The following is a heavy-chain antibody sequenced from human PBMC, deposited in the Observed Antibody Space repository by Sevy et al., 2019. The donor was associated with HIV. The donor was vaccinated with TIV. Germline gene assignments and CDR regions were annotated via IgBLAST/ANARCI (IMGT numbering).Heavy chain of an antibody. CDR1: GFTFRSFS. Sequence: GGSLRLSCVASGFTFRSFSMHWVRQAPGKGMEWVAAIWYDGRTERYADSVQGRFTISRDNSKKTLHLQMNSLRAEDTALYYCARDAARVIVPTAGFDSWGQGTLVTFSS. CDR2: IWYDGRTE. J-gene: IGHJ5*01. V-gene: IGHV3-33*01. CDR3: ARDAARVIVPTAGFDS. D-gene: IGHD1-1*01.